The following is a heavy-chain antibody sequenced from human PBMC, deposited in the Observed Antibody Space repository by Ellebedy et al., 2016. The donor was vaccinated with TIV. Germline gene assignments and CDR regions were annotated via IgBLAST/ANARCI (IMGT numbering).Heavy chain of an antibody. CDR1: GFTFSSYY. V-gene: IGHV3-7*03. CDR2: IKSDGSAK. CDR3: ARAFSVTYGADLHEY. Sequence: PGGSLRLSCAASGFTFSSYYMVWVRQAPGRRLEWVANIKSDGSAKGYVDSVKGRFTISRDNAKNSLYLQMSGLRDEDTAVYYCARAFSVTYGADLHEYWGRGTLVTVSS. J-gene: IGHJ4*02. D-gene: IGHD2/OR15-2a*01.